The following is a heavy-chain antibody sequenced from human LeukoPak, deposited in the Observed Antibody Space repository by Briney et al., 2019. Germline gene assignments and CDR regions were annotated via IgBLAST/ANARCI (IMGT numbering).Heavy chain of an antibody. J-gene: IGHJ4*02. CDR2: ISGSGGST. CDR1: GFTFSSYG. CDR3: ARGISRGKIAVAGFFDY. D-gene: IGHD6-19*01. V-gene: IGHV3-23*01. Sequence: GGTLRLSCAASGFTFSSYGMSWVRQAPGKGLEWVSAISGSGGSTYYADSVKGRFTISRDNAKNSLYLQMNSLRAEDTAVYYCARGISRGKIAVAGFFDYWGQGTLVTVSS.